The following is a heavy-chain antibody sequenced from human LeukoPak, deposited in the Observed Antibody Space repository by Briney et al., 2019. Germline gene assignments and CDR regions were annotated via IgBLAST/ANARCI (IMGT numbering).Heavy chain of an antibody. J-gene: IGHJ6*02. Sequence: SVKVSCKASGGTFSSYAISWVRQAPGQGLEWMGRIIPILGIANYAQKFQGRVTITADKSTSTAYMELSSLRSEDTAVYYCASPYCSSTSCNSATYGMDVWGQGTTVTVSS. CDR3: ASPYCSSTSCNSATYGMDV. CDR2: IIPILGIA. V-gene: IGHV1-69*04. D-gene: IGHD2-2*01. CDR1: GGTFSSYA.